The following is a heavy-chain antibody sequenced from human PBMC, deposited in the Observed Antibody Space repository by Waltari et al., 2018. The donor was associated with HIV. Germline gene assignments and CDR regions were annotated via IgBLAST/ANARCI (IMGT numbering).Heavy chain of an antibody. D-gene: IGHD2-15*01. CDR3: ARGVGYGMDV. J-gene: IGHJ6*02. Sequence: EVQLVESGGGLVQPGGSLRLSCEASGFTVSSNWMPWVRQAPGKGLVWVSWIDKDGSNTRYADTVRVRRSISRDNAKNTLYLQMNSLRAEDTAVYYCARGVGYGMDVGGQVTTFTVSS. CDR1: GFTVSSNW. CDR2: IDKDGSNT. V-gene: IGHV3-74*01.